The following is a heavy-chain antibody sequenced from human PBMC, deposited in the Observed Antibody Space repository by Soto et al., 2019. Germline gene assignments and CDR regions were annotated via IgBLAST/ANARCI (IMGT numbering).Heavy chain of an antibody. Sequence: GASVKVSCKASGYTFTSYAMHWVRQAPGQRLEWMGWINAGNGNTKYSQKFQGRVTITRDTSASTAYMELSSLRSEDTAVYYCARDLRGPMVRGVPTAYYFDYWGQETLVTVSS. CDR2: INAGNGNT. CDR3: ARDLRGPMVRGVPTAYYFDY. J-gene: IGHJ4*02. D-gene: IGHD3-10*01. CDR1: GYTFTSYA. V-gene: IGHV1-3*01.